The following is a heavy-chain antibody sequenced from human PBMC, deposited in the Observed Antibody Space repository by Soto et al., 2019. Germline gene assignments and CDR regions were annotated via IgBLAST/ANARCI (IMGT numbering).Heavy chain of an antibody. CDR3: ARDPYGGYIFDS. V-gene: IGHV3-30-3*01. CDR1: GCLFRNYA. J-gene: IGHJ4*02. Sequence: QVQLVESGGGVVQPGTSLRLSCAASGCLFRNYAMHWVRQSPAKGLEWLAVISFDGANIFYAGAAKGRFTISRDNSKQTLYLQLDSLRPEDTGVYFCARDPYGGYIFDSWGQGTQVTLSS. D-gene: IGHD5-12*01. CDR2: ISFDGANI.